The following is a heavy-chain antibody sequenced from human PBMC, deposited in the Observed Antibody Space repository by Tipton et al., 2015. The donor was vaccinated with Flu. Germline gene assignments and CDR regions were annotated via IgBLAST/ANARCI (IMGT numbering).Heavy chain of an antibody. J-gene: IGHJ3*02. Sequence: QLVQSGGGLVQPGGSLRLSCAASGFTFSSYWMSWVRQAPGKGLEWVANIKQDGSEKYYVDSVKGRFTISRDNAKNSLYLQMNSLRAEDTAVYYCARDQLTDYGGTTSGLGGGDAAFDIWGQGTMVTVSS. V-gene: IGHV3-7*01. CDR1: GFTFSSYW. CDR3: ARDQLTDYGGTTSGLGGGDAAFDI. D-gene: IGHD4-23*01. CDR2: IKQDGSEK.